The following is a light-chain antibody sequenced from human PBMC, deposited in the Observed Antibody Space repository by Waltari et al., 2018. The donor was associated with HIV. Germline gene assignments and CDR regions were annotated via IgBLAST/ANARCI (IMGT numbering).Light chain of an antibody. CDR1: QIITTY. V-gene: IGKV1-39*01. CDR2: AAS. Sequence: DIQMTQSPSSLSASVGDRVTITSRASQIITTYLNWYQQKPGRVPRVLIYAASTLQDGVPSRFSGSGSGTDFTLTIRSLQPEDSATYFCQQSFTIPRTFAQGTKVEIK. J-gene: IGKJ1*01. CDR3: QQSFTIPRT.